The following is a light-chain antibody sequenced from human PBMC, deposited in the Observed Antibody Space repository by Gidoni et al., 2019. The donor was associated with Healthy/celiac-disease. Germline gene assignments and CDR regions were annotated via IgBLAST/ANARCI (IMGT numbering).Light chain of an antibody. Sequence: IQLTQSPSSLSASVGDRVTITCRASQGISSYLAWYQQKPGKAPKLLIYAASPLQSGVPSRFSGSVSGTEFTLTISSLQPEDFATYYCQQLNSYPWTFGQGTKVEIK. V-gene: IGKV1-9*01. CDR1: QGISSY. CDR2: AAS. CDR3: QQLNSYPWT. J-gene: IGKJ1*01.